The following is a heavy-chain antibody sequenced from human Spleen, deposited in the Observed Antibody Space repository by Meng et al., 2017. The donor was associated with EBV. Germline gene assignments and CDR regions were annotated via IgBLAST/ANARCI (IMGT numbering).Heavy chain of an antibody. CDR2: IHYSGNP. CDR3: ARLFYYGSGRLKFDF. Sequence: QVQLRGSGSGVLKPSETLSLTCTVSGGSVRSASYYWTWIRQPPGKALEWIGYIHYSGNPNYNSSLKRRVTISVDMSKNQFSLRLSSVTAADTAVYYRARLFYYGSGRLKFDFWGQGTLVTVSS. CDR1: GGSVRSASYY. V-gene: IGHV4-61*01. J-gene: IGHJ4*02. D-gene: IGHD3-10*01.